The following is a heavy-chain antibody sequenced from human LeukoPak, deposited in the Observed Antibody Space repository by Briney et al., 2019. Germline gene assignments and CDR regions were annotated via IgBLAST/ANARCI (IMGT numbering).Heavy chain of an antibody. CDR1: DGSIREYY. D-gene: IGHD3-10*01. V-gene: IGHV4-4*07. CDR3: ARDRGLPSHGVFYFDR. Sequence: SETLSLTCTVSDGSIREYYWSWIRQPAGKGLEWIGRILNNGSSNFKPSLKSRLSMSVDTSKSQVSLKLISVTAADTAVYYCARDRGLPSHGVFYFDRWGQGSPVIVSS. CDR2: ILNNGSS. J-gene: IGHJ4*02.